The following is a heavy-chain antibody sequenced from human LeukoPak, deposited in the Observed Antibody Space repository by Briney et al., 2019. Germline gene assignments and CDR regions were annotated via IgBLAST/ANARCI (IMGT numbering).Heavy chain of an antibody. V-gene: IGHV1-8*01. D-gene: IGHD2-2*01. CDR3: PRALPTVPRYCSSNSSNARNWFDP. J-gene: IGHJ5*02. Sequence: GASVKVSCKSSGYTFTSYDINWVRQATGQGLEWMGWMNPNSGNTSYAQKFQGRVTMTRNTSISTAYMELSSLRSDATAVYYCPRALPTVPRYCSSNSSNARNWFDPWGKGTLVTVSS. CDR2: MNPNSGNT. CDR1: GYTFTSYD.